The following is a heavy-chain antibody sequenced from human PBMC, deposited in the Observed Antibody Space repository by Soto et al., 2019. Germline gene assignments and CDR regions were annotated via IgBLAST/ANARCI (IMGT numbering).Heavy chain of an antibody. CDR2: IIPIFGTA. D-gene: IGHD2-15*01. Sequence: QVQLVQSGAEVKKPGSSEKVSCKASGGTFSSYAIRWVRQAHGQGLEWMGGIIPIFGTANYAQKFHGRVTITADESTITAYMELCSLRSVDTAVYYCARDCSGWPSPGAFDIWGQVTMVTVSS. V-gene: IGHV1-69*01. J-gene: IGHJ3*02. CDR1: GGTFSSYA. CDR3: ARDCSGWPSPGAFDI.